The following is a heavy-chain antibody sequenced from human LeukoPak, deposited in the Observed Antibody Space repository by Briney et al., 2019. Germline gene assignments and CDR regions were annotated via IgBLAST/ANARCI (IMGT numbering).Heavy chain of an antibody. Sequence: GGSLRLSCKGSGYSFTSYWIGWVRQMPGKGLEWMGIIYPGDSDTRYSPSFQGQVTISADKSISTAYLQWSSLKASDTAMYYCARRSSANFDYWGQGTLVTVSS. J-gene: IGHJ4*02. D-gene: IGHD3-10*01. CDR1: GYSFTSYW. V-gene: IGHV5-51*01. CDR2: IYPGDSDT. CDR3: ARRSSANFDY.